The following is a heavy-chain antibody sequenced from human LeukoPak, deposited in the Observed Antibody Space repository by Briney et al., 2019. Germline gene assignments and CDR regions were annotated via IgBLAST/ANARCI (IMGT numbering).Heavy chain of an antibody. CDR1: GYTLTELS. Sequence: ASVKVSCKVSGYTLTELSMHWVRQAPGQGLEWMGWISAYNGNTNYAQKFQGRVTMTRDTSISTAYMELSRLRSDDTAMYYCARMAGDSSGYNPIDYWGQGTLVTVSS. CDR2: ISAYNGNT. D-gene: IGHD3-22*01. J-gene: IGHJ4*02. CDR3: ARMAGDSSGYNPIDY. V-gene: IGHV1-2*02.